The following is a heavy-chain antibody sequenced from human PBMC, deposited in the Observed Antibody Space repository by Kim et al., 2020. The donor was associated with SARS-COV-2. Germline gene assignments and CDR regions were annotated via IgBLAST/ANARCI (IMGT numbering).Heavy chain of an antibody. J-gene: IGHJ4*02. V-gene: IGHV3-23*01. D-gene: IGHD3-10*01. Sequence: VKGRFTISRDNSKNTLYLQMNSLRAEDTAVYYCAKRGITMVRGVIAHFDYWGQGTLVTVSS. CDR3: AKRGITMVRGVIAHFDY.